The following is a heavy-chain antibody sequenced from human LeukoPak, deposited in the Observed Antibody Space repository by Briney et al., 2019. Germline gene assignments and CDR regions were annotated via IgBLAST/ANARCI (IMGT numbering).Heavy chain of an antibody. CDR3: ARGSHGSSWYLDWFDP. CDR2: ISSSGSTI. CDR1: GFTFSDYY. J-gene: IGHJ5*02. V-gene: IGHV3-11*01. Sequence: GGSLRLSCAASGFTFSDYYMSWIRQAPGKGLEWVSYISSSGSTIYYADSVKGRFTISRDNAKNSLYLQMNSLRAEDTAVYYSARGSHGSSWYLDWFDPWGQGTLVTVSS. D-gene: IGHD6-13*01.